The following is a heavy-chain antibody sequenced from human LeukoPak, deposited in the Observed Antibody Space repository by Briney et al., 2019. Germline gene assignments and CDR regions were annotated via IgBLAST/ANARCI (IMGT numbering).Heavy chain of an antibody. CDR3: ARDSVKSGWRSFDY. J-gene: IGHJ4*02. CDR2: INHSGST. V-gene: IGHV4-34*01. Sequence: PSETLSLTCAVYGGSFSGYYWSWIRQPPGKGLEWIGEINHSGSTNYNPSLKSRVTISVDTSKNQFSLQLNSVTPEDTAVYYCARDSVKSGWRSFDYWGQGTLVTVSS. D-gene: IGHD6-19*01. CDR1: GGSFSGYY.